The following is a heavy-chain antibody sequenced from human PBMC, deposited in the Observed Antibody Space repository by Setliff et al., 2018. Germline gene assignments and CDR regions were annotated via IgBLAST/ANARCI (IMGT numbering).Heavy chain of an antibody. V-gene: IGHV3-23*01. CDR1: GFTFSGYY. CDR2: TSGSGGST. CDR3: AKSQDIDY. Sequence: GGSLRLSCAASGFTFSGYYMQWVRQAPGKGLEWVSATSGSGGSTYYADSVKGRFTISRDNSKNTLYLQMNSLRAEDTAVYYCAKSQDIDYWGQGTLVTVSS. J-gene: IGHJ4*02.